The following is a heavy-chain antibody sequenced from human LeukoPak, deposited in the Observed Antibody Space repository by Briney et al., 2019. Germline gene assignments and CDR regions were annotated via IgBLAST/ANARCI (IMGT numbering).Heavy chain of an antibody. J-gene: IGHJ4*02. CDR3: ARRGWDSTFDY. CDR1: GGSISSYY. V-gene: IGHV4-59*01. D-gene: IGHD2/OR15-2a*01. CDR2: IYYSGST. Sequence: SETLSLTCTVSGGSISSYYWSWIRQPPGKVLEWIGYIYYSGSTNYNPPLKSRVTISADASKNQFSLKLSSVTAADTAVYYCARRGWDSTFDYWGQGTLVTVSS.